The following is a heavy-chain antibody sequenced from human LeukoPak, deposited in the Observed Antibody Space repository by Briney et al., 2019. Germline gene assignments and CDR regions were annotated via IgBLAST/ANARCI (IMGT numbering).Heavy chain of an antibody. V-gene: IGHV3-74*01. Sequence: GGSLRLSCAASGFTFSNYWMHWVRQAPGKGLVWVSRIDGDGSSTSYADSVKGRFTISRDNAKNTLYLQMTSLRAEDTAVYYCARSRTYGDYGRGLDYWGQGTLVTVSS. CDR1: GFTFSNYW. J-gene: IGHJ4*02. D-gene: IGHD4-17*01. CDR3: ARSRTYGDYGRGLDY. CDR2: IDGDGSST.